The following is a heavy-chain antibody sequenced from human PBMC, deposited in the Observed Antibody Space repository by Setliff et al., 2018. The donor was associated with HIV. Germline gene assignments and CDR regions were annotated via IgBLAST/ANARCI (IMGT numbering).Heavy chain of an antibody. J-gene: IGHJ4*02. V-gene: IGHV4-34*01. CDR2: INHSGST. CDR3: AGDPSSSGWSEGLYYFDS. CDR1: GGSLSDHY. Sequence: ASETLSLTCAVYGGSLSDHYWSWIRQPPGKGLEWIGEINHSGSTNYNPSLRSRVSISVDTPKNQFSLRLSTVTAADTAVYYCAGDPSSSGWSEGLYYFDSWGRGTLVTVSS. D-gene: IGHD6-19*01.